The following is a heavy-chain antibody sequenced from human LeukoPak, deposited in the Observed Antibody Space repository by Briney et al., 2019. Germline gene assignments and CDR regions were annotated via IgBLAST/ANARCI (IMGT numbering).Heavy chain of an antibody. D-gene: IGHD2-2*01. CDR2: IYPGDSDT. CDR1: GYSFTSYW. CDR3: ARRPYCSSTSCFAFDY. J-gene: IGHJ4*02. V-gene: IGHV5-51*01. Sequence: GESLKISCKGSGYSFTSYWIGWVRQMPGKGLEWMGIIYPGDSDTRYSPSFQGQVTISADKSISTAYLQWSSLKASDTAMYYCARRPYCSSTSCFAFDYWGQGTLVTVSS.